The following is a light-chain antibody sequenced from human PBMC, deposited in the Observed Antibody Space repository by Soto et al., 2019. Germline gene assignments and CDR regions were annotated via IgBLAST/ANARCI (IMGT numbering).Light chain of an antibody. CDR1: RNDIGNYKY. CDR2: EVS. J-gene: IGLJ1*01. CDR3: FSYTSSGTEV. Sequence: ALTQPASVSGSPGQSITISCTGTRNDIGNYKYVSWYQQHPGKAPKLLIYEVSNRPSGVSNRFSGSKSGNTASLTISGLQAEDETDYYCFSYTSSGTEVFGAGTKVTVL. V-gene: IGLV2-14*01.